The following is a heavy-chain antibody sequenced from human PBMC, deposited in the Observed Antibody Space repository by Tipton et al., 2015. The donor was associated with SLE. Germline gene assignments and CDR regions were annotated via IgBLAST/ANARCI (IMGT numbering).Heavy chain of an antibody. CDR2: VYPTGST. J-gene: IGHJ4*02. CDR3: ARGDSSSWFNF. V-gene: IGHV4-61*02. Sequence: TLSLTCSVSGASVPTGNYAWNWIRQPAGKGLEWIGRVYPTGSTNYNASLESRVIISLDKSKNQFSLDLSSVTAADTALYYCARGDSSSWFNFWGQGIAVSVSS. D-gene: IGHD6-13*01. CDR1: GASVPTGNYA.